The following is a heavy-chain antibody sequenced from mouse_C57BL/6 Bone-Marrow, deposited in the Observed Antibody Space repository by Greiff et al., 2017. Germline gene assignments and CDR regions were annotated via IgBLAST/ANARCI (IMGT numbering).Heavy chain of an antibody. CDR1: GYTFTSYW. Sequence: QVQLQQPGAELVKPGASVKLSCKASGYTFTSYWMQWVKQRPGQGLEWIGEIDPSDSYTNYNQKFKGKATLTVDTSSRTAYMQLSSLASEDSAVYYCARLGDYDVPWFAYWGQGTLVTVSA. D-gene: IGHD2-4*01. V-gene: IGHV1-50*01. J-gene: IGHJ3*01. CDR2: IDPSDSYT. CDR3: ARLGDYDVPWFAY.